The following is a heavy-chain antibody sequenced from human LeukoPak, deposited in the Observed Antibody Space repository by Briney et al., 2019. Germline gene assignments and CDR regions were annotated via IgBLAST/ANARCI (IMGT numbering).Heavy chain of an antibody. J-gene: IGHJ4*02. CDR3: VRDIPGPWVVPSLFHY. CDR1: GGSVSRSL. V-gene: IGHV4-59*02. Sequence: SETLSLTYPVSGGSVSRSLSSCIRQPPGKGLEWIGYIYYSGSTNYNPSLKSRVTISVDTSKNQFSLKLSSVTAADTAGYYCVRDIPGPWVVPSLFHYWGQGTLVTVSS. CDR2: IYYSGST. D-gene: IGHD6-19*01.